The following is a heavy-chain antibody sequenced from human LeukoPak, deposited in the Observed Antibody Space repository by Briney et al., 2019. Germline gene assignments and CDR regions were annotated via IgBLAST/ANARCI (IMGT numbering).Heavy chain of an antibody. V-gene: IGHV3-23*01. D-gene: IGHD2-8*01. Sequence: GGSLRLSCAASGFTFSTYAMSWVRQAPGKGLEWVSAINSGGSTYYADSLKGRFTISRDNSKNTLYLQMNSLRADDTAVYYCAKDLRIRAGVPDYWGQGTLVTVSS. CDR1: GFTFSTYA. J-gene: IGHJ4*02. CDR2: INSGGST. CDR3: AKDLRIRAGVPDY.